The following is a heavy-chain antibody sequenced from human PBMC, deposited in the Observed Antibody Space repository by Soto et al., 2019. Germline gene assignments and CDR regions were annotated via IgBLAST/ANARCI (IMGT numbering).Heavy chain of an antibody. D-gene: IGHD3-22*01. CDR2: INAGNGNT. Sequence: QVQLVQSGAEVKKPGASVTVSCKASGYTFTNYAMHWVRQAPGQRLEGMGWINAGNGNTKYSQKFQGRVTIIRDTSASTAYMELSSLRSEDTAVYYCARGDYYDIHNYLGKGTRLTVSS. J-gene: IGHJ4*02. CDR3: ARGDYYDIHNY. CDR1: GYTFTNYA. V-gene: IGHV1-3*01.